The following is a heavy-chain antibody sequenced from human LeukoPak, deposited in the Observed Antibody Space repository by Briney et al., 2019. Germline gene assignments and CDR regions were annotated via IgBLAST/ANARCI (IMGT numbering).Heavy chain of an antibody. CDR1: GGSFSGYY. D-gene: IGHD6-6*01. CDR3: ARGSSSCGVAYNWFDP. CDR2: INHSGST. V-gene: IGHV4-34*01. Sequence: SETLSLTCAVYGGSFSGYYWSWIRQPPGKGLEWIGEINHSGSTNYNPSLKSRVTISVDTSKNQFSLELSSVTAADTAVYYCARGSSSCGVAYNWFDPWGQGTLVTVSS. J-gene: IGHJ5*02.